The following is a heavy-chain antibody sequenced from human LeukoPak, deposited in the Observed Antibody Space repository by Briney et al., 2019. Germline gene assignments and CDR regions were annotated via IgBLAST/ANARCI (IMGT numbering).Heavy chain of an antibody. V-gene: IGHV5-51*01. D-gene: IGHD6-13*01. Sequence: GESLKISCKGSGYTSTSYWIAWVRQMPGKGLEWMGIIYLGDSDTRYSPSFQGQVTISADKSIGTAYLQWRSLKASDTAMYYCARGSGDSSWPDYWGQGTLVTVSS. CDR1: GYTSTSYW. CDR2: IYLGDSDT. J-gene: IGHJ4*02. CDR3: ARGSGDSSWPDY.